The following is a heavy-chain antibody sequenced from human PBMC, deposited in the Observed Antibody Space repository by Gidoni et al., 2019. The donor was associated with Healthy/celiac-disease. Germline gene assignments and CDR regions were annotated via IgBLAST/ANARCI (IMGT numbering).Heavy chain of an antibody. CDR3: AKVWGGIRQPSLFDY. Sequence: EVQLLESGGGLVQPGGSLRLSCAASGFTFSSYAMSWVRQAPGKGREWVSAISGSGGSTYYADSVKGRFTIARDNSKNTLYLQMNSLRAEDTAVYYCAKVWGGIRQPSLFDYWGQGTLVTVSS. CDR1: GFTFSSYA. D-gene: IGHD3-16*01. CDR2: ISGSGGST. V-gene: IGHV3-23*01. J-gene: IGHJ4*02.